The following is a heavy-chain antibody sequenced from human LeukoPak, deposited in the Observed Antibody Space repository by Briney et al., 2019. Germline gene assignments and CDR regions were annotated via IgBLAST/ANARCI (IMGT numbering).Heavy chain of an antibody. Sequence: ASVKVSCKASGCTFTSYGISWVRQAPGQGLEWMGWISAYNGNTNYAQKLQGRVTMTTDTSTSTAYMELRSLRSDDTAVYYCARDSGWAGGKDNWFDPWGQGTLVTVSS. J-gene: IGHJ5*02. CDR1: GCTFTSYG. V-gene: IGHV1-18*01. CDR2: ISAYNGNT. D-gene: IGHD6-19*01. CDR3: ARDSGWAGGKDNWFDP.